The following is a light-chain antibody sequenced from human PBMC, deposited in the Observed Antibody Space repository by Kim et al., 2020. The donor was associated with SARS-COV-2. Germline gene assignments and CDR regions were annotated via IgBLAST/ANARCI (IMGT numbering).Light chain of an antibody. J-gene: IGLJ1*01. Sequence: ALGQTVRITCQGDSLRSYFATWFQQKPGQAPLLLIFGKNKRPSGIPDRFSASSSGSTASLTITGAQAEDEADYYCNSRDSSGDLYVFGSGTKVTVL. CDR2: GKN. V-gene: IGLV3-19*01. CDR3: NSRDSSGDLYV. CDR1: SLRSYF.